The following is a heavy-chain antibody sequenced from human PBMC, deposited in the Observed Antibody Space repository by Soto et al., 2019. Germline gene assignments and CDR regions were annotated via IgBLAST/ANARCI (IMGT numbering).Heavy chain of an antibody. Sequence: ASVKVSCKASGYTFTSYGISWVRQAPGQGLEWMGWISAYNGNTNYAQKLQGRVTMTTDTSTSTAYMELRSLRSDDTAVYYCARDWSGCSGGSCRGWFDPWGQGTLVTVSS. D-gene: IGHD2-15*01. V-gene: IGHV1-18*01. CDR2: ISAYNGNT. CDR3: ARDWSGCSGGSCRGWFDP. CDR1: GYTFTSYG. J-gene: IGHJ5*02.